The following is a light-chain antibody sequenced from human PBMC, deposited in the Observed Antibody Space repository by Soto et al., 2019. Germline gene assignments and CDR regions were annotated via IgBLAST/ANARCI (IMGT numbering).Light chain of an antibody. V-gene: IGKV3-20*01. CDR2: GAS. CDR3: QQYGSSPLT. Sequence: EIVLTQSPGTLSLSPGERATLSCRASQSVSSSYLAWYRQNPGQAPRLLIYGASSRATGIPDRFSGSGSGTDFTLTISRLEPEDFAVYYCQQYGSSPLTFGGGTKVEIK. J-gene: IGKJ4*01. CDR1: QSVSSSY.